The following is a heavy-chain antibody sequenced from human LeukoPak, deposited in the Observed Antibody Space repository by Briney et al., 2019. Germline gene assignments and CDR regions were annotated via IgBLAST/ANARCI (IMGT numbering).Heavy chain of an antibody. CDR3: ATTLNIATPGHL. D-gene: IGHD6-13*01. CDR1: GFTFSDYW. Sequence: PGGSLRLSCVASGFTFSDYWMSWVRQAPGKGLEWVAIIKSDESERFFSDSVEGRFTISRDNAKNSVYLQMSSLRAEDTGVYYCATTLNIATPGHLWGQGALVTVSS. CDR2: IKSDESER. V-gene: IGHV3-7*01. J-gene: IGHJ4*02.